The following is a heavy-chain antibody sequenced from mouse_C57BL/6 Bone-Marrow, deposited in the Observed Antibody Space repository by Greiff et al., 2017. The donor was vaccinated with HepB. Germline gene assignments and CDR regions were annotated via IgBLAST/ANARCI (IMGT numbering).Heavy chain of an antibody. J-gene: IGHJ1*03. CDR1: GYTFTSYW. V-gene: IGHV1-69*01. Sequence: QVQLQQPGAELVMPGASVTLSCTASGYTFTSYWMHWLKQRPGQGLEWIGEIDPSDSYTNYNQKFKGKSTFTVDKSSSTDYMQLRSLTAEDSAVYYCAREFMVAVYRYFDVWGTGTTVTVSS. D-gene: IGHD2-2*01. CDR3: AREFMVAVYRYFDV. CDR2: IDPSDSYT.